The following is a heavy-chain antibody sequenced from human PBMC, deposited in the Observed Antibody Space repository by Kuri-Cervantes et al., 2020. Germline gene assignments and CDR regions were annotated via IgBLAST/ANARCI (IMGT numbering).Heavy chain of an antibody. D-gene: IGHD1-26*01. V-gene: IGHV1-2*02. CDR3: ARGALVGAIYYDE. J-gene: IGHJ4*02. CDR1: GYTFTGYY. Sequence: ASVKVSCKASGYTFTGYYMHWVRQAPGQGLEWMGWINPNSGGTNHAQKFQGRVTMTWDTSISTAYMELSRLRSDDTAVYYCARGALVGAIYYDEWGQGTLVTVSS. CDR2: INPNSGGT.